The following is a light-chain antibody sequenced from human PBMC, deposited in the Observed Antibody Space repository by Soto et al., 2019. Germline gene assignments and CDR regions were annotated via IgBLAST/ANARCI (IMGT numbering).Light chain of an antibody. J-gene: IGKJ4*01. CDR2: GAS. CDR3: QQYDSYVVT. V-gene: IGKV3-15*01. Sequence: EIVMTHSPATLSVSPGERATLSFRASQSVSRKLAWYQQTRGQAPRLLIYGASTRATGVPARFSGRGSGTEFTLTITSLQPDDFATYFCQQYDSYVVTFGGGTKVDIK. CDR1: QSVSRK.